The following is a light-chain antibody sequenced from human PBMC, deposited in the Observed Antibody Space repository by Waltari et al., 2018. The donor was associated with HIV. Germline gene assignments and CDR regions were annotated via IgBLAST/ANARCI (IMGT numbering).Light chain of an antibody. Sequence: QSALTQPASVSGSPGQSITISCTGTSSDVGGYIYVSWYQQHPGKAPKLMIYDVSNRPSGVSNRFSGSKSGNMASLTISGLQAEDEADYYCSSYTSSSTYVFGTGTKVTVL. CDR3: SSYTSSSTYV. CDR1: SSDVGGYIY. CDR2: DVS. J-gene: IGLJ1*01. V-gene: IGLV2-14*03.